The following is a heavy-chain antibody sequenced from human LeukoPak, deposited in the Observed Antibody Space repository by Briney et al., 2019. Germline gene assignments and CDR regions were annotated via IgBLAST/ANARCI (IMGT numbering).Heavy chain of an antibody. D-gene: IGHD3-9*01. J-gene: IGHJ3*02. CDR3: ARDGRLRYFDWLSANAFDI. CDR1: GFTFSSYW. V-gene: IGHV3-7*01. CDR2: IKQDGSEK. Sequence: PGGSLRLSCAASGFTFSSYWMSWVRQAPGKGLEWVANIKQDGSEKYYVDSVKGRFTISRDDAKNSLYLQMNSLRAEDTAVYYCARDGRLRYFDWLSANAFDIWGQGTMVTVSS.